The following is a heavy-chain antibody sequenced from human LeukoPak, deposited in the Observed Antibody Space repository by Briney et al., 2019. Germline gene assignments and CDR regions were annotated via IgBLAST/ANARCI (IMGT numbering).Heavy chain of an antibody. CDR3: ARGPRGYDTSGGP. J-gene: IGHJ5*02. V-gene: IGHV3-7*01. CDR1: GFSISRYW. Sequence: PGGSLRLSCAASGFSISRYWMSWVRQVPGKGLEWLANIKQDGSEKYYVDSVKGRFTISRDNAENSLYLQMNSLTAADTAVYYCARGPRGYDTSGGPWGQGSLVTVSS. CDR2: IKQDGSEK. D-gene: IGHD3-22*01.